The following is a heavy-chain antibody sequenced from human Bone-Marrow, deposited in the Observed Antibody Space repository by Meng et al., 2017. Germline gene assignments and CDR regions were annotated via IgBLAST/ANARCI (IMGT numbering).Heavy chain of an antibody. CDR1: GFTFSSYA. CDR2: ISGSGGST. V-gene: IGHV3-23*01. CDR3: ASARAVAGTRRGNYYYYGMDV. J-gene: IGHJ6*02. D-gene: IGHD6-19*01. Sequence: GASLKISCAASGFTFSSYAMSWVRQAPGKGLEWVSAISGSGGSTYYADSVKGRFTISRDNAKNSLSLQMNSLRAEDTAVYYWASARAVAGTRRGNYYYYGMDVWGQGTTVTVSS.